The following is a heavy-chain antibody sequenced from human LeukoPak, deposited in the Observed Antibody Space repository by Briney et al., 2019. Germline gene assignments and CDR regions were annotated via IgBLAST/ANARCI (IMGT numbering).Heavy chain of an antibody. CDR2: IFYNGST. Sequence: SETLSLTCTVSGGSFGLYHWSWIRQPPGKGLEWIGYIFYNGSTKYNISLKSRLTISIDTPKNQFSLKLSSMTAADTAVYYCARDRAAGSDWLDPWGQGTLVTVSS. CDR1: GGSFGLYH. J-gene: IGHJ5*02. V-gene: IGHV4-59*01. D-gene: IGHD3-10*01. CDR3: ARDRAAGSDWLDP.